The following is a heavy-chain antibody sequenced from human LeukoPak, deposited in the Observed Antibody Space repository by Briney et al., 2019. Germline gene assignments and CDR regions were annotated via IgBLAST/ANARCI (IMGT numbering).Heavy chain of an antibody. D-gene: IGHD1-26*01. Sequence: PGGSLRLSCAASGFTFSDYSMNWVRQAPGKGLEWVSYISSRSGTIYYGGSVMGRFTISRDNAKNSLYLQMNSLRAEDTAVYYCARDYSGGLSGMDVWGQGTTVTVSS. V-gene: IGHV3-48*04. J-gene: IGHJ6*02. CDR3: ARDYSGGLSGMDV. CDR1: GFTFSDYS. CDR2: ISSRSGTI.